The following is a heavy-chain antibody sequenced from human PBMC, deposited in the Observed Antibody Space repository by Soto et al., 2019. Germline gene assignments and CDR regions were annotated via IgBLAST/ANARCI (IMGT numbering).Heavy chain of an antibody. J-gene: IGHJ4*02. CDR2: IHPSDSYS. D-gene: IGHD5-12*01. CDR3: TRHEDGYNCGKSY. Sequence: GESLKISCNASGYSFTSYWISWVRQMPGKGMEWMGRIHPSDSYSNYSPSFQGHVTISADKSISTAYLQWSSLKASDTAMYYCTRHEDGYNCGKSYWGKGTLVTVSS. CDR1: GYSFTSYW. V-gene: IGHV5-10-1*01.